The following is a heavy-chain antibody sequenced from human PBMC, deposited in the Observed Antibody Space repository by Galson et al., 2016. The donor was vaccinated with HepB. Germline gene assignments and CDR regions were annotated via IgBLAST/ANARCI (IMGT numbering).Heavy chain of an antibody. CDR2: ISGSGGSA. D-gene: IGHD3-16*01. CDR3: ANGGSGAWFDS. J-gene: IGHJ5*01. Sequence: SLRLSCAASTFTFSNYAMSWVRQAPGKGLEWVSGISGSGGSAYYADSVKGRFTISRDNSKNTLYLRMNRLGAEDTAVYFCANGGSGAWFDSWGQGTLVTVSS. V-gene: IGHV3-23*01. CDR1: TFTFSNYA.